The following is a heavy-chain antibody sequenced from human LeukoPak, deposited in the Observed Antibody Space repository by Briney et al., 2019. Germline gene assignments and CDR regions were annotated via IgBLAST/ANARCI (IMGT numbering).Heavy chain of an antibody. Sequence: GGSLRLSCSASRFTFSSYGFHWVRQAPGKGLEWVSFIRYDGSNKYYADSVKGRFTISRDNAKNSLYLQMNSLRAEDTAVYYCAREAAWNDAFDIWGQGTMVTVSS. V-gene: IGHV3-30*02. CDR3: AREAAWNDAFDI. J-gene: IGHJ3*02. D-gene: IGHD1-1*01. CDR1: RFTFSSYG. CDR2: IRYDGSNK.